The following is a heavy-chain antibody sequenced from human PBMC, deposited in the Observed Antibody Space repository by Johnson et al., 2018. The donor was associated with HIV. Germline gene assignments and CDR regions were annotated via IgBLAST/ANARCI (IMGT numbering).Heavy chain of an antibody. Sequence: EVQLVESGGGLIQPGGSLRLSCAASGFIVSVNYMSWVRQAPGKGLECVSVIYSGGNTYYADSVKGRFTVSRDSSNNTRYLQMNSLRAEDTAVYYCAKGRKDDGIWGQGTMVTVSS. CDR2: IYSGGNT. D-gene: IGHD2-15*01. CDR1: GFIVSVNY. V-gene: IGHV3-66*03. J-gene: IGHJ3*02. CDR3: AKGRKDDGI.